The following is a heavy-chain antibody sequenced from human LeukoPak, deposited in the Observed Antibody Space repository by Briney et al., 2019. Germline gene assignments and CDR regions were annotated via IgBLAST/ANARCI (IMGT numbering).Heavy chain of an antibody. V-gene: IGHV4-39*01. CDR3: ARLRIAAAGTRGYYYYGMDV. CDR2: IYYSRTT. J-gene: IGHJ6*02. CDR1: GGSISSGSHH. D-gene: IGHD6-13*01. Sequence: PSETLSLTCTVSGGSISSGSHHWGWFRQSPGKGLEWIGSIYYSRTTYYNPSLNSRVTISVVMSKNQFSLQLNSVTAADTAVYYCARLRIAAAGTRGYYYYGMDVWGQGTTVTVSS.